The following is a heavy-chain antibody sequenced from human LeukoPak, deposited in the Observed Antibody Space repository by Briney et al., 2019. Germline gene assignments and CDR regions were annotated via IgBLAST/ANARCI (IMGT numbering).Heavy chain of an antibody. J-gene: IGHJ4*02. D-gene: IGHD1-1*01. CDR2: IYYSGNA. CDR3: ARGYEGPPYYDY. CDR1: GGFISSYY. V-gene: IGHV4-59*01. Sequence: SETLSLTCTVSGGFISSYYWSWIRQPPGKGLEWIGYIYYSGNANYNPSLKSRVTISVDTSKNQFSLKLSSVTAADTAVYYCARGYEGPPYYDYWGQGTLVTVSS.